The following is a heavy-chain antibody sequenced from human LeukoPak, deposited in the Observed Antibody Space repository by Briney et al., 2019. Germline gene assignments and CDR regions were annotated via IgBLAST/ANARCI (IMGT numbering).Heavy chain of an antibody. CDR1: GFTFSSYT. D-gene: IGHD5-12*01. J-gene: IGHJ4*02. CDR3: ARSYTGYDL. V-gene: IGHV3-48*01. Sequence: PGGSLRLPCAASGFTFSSYTMNWVRQAPGKGLDWISGINSDSSAIYYADSVKGRFTISRDNAKNSLYLQMNSLRAEDTAVYYCARSYTGYDLWGQGTLVTVSS. CDR2: INSDSSAI.